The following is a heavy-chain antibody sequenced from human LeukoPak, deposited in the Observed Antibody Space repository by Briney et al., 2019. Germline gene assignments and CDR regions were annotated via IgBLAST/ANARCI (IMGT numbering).Heavy chain of an antibody. D-gene: IGHD3-10*01. CDR1: GGSISSYY. CDR2: IYTSGST. Sequence: PSETLSLTCTVSGGSISSYYWSWIRQPAGKGLEWIGRIYTSGSTNYNPSLKSRVTISVDKSKNQFSLKLSSVTAADTAVYYCARGWRSYYYGSGSYYVDYWGQGTLVTVSS. CDR3: ARGWRSYYYGSGSYYVDY. V-gene: IGHV4-4*07. J-gene: IGHJ4*02.